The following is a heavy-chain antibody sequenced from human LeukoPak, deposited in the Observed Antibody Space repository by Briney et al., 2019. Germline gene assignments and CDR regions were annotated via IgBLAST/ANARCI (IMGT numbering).Heavy chain of an antibody. V-gene: IGHV3-73*01. CDR1: GFTFSGSA. J-gene: IGHJ4*02. CDR2: IRSKANSYAT. Sequence: PGGSLRLSCAASGFTFSGSAMHWVRQASGKGVEWVGRIRSKANSYATAYAASVKGRFTISRDDSKNTAYLQMNSLKTEDTAVYYCTRHELIYGGTLEDYWGQGTLVTVSS. CDR3: TRHELIYGGTLEDY. D-gene: IGHD4-23*01.